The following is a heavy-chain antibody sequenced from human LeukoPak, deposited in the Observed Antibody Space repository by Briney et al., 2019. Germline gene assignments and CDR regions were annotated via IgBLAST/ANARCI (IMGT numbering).Heavy chain of an antibody. CDR2: IFHSGGT. D-gene: IGHD3/OR15-3a*01. V-gene: IGHV4-39*07. J-gene: IGHJ4*02. CDR3: ASSPPGEGLNHFDY. Sequence: PSETLSLTCSVSGGSIISTTNYWAWIRQPPGKGLEWIGSIFHSGGTYYNPSLKSRVTMSVDTSKNQISLTPSSATAADTAVYYCASSPPGEGLNHFDYWGQGTLVTVSS. CDR1: GGSIISTTNY.